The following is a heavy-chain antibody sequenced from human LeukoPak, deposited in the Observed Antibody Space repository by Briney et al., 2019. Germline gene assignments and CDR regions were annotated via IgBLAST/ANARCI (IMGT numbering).Heavy chain of an antibody. CDR1: GFTFGSYA. CDR2: ISYDGSNK. D-gene: IGHD6-13*01. CDR3: ARDRLGRIAAAGSTFDY. Sequence: GGSLRLSCAASGFTFGSYAMHWVRQAPGKGLEWVAVISYDGSNKYYADSVKGRFTISRDNSKNTLYLQMNSLRAEDTAVYYCARDRLGRIAAAGSTFDYWGQETLVTVSS. J-gene: IGHJ4*02. V-gene: IGHV3-30*04.